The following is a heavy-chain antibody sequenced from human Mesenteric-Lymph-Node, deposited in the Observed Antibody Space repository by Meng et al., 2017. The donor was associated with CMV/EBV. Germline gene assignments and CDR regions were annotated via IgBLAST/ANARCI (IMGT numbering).Heavy chain of an antibody. CDR3: ARASGFSSSTWYYFDY. D-gene: IGHD6-13*01. J-gene: IGHJ4*02. V-gene: IGHV2-70D*14. CDR1: GFSLRTSGMR. Sequence: SGPTLVKPTQTLTLTCSFSGFSLRTSGMRVSWIRQPPGEALEWLARIDWDDDKFYSPSLKTRLTISKDTSKNQVVLTMTNMDPVDTATYYCARASGFSSSTWYYFDYWGQGKLVTVSS. CDR2: IDWDDDK.